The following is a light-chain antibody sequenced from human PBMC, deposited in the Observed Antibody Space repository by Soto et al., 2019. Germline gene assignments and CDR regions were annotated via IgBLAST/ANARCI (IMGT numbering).Light chain of an antibody. V-gene: IGKV1-12*01. CDR2: AAS. CDR3: QQAHILPLT. CDR1: QDVNTW. J-gene: IGKJ4*01. Sequence: DIQMTQSPSSLSASVGDRVTITCRASQDVNTWLAWYQQKPGRAPNLLIFAASSLQSGVPSRFSGNGSGTHFTLSISSLQPEDLATYYVQQAHILPLTFGGWTKVEIK.